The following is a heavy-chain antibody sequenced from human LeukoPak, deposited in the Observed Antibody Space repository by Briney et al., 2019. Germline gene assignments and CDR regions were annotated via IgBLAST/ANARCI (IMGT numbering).Heavy chain of an antibody. V-gene: IGHV4-59*08. Sequence: SETLCLTCTVSGGSISSYSWSWIRQPPGKGLELVGYGYHTGSTNYNPSLKNRVTISLDASKNQFSLKLSSVTAADTAVYYCARRSPEGVVTIWGQGTLVTVSS. CDR2: GYHTGST. CDR3: ARRSPEGVVTI. CDR1: GGSISSYS. D-gene: IGHD3-16*02. J-gene: IGHJ4*02.